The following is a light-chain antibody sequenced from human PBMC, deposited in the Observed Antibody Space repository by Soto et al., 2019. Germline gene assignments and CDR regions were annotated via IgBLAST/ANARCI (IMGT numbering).Light chain of an antibody. CDR2: KAS. CDR1: QTISSW. CDR3: QQYVNSPLT. J-gene: IGKJ3*01. V-gene: IGKV1-5*03. Sequence: DIQMTQSPSTLSGSVGDRVTITCRASQTISSWLAWYQQKPGKAPKLLIYKASTLKSGVPSRFSGSGSGTEFTLTISSLQPDDFAVYYCQQYVNSPLTFGPGTKVDIK.